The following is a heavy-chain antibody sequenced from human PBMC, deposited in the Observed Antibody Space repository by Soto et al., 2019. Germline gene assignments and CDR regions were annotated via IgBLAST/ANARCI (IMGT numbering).Heavy chain of an antibody. Sequence: SETLSLTCAVSGDSISSTFWWTWVRQPPGKGLEWIGEVYHSGSTRYNPSLKSRVTISVDKPNNQFSLKLSSMTGADTAVYYWASRRPQIVVTVLPFPSWGKGTPVSVSS. D-gene: IGHD2-21*02. V-gene: IGHV4-4*02. J-gene: IGHJ5*02. CDR3: ASRRPQIVVTVLPFPS. CDR2: VYHSGST. CDR1: GDSISSTFW.